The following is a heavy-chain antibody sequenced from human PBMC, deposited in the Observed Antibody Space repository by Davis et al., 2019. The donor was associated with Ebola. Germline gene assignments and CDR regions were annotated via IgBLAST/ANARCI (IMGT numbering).Heavy chain of an antibody. V-gene: IGHV1-69*13. Sequence: SVKVSCKASGGTFSSYAISWVRQAPGQGLEWMGGIIPIFGTANYAQKFQGRVTITADESTSTAYMELRSLRSDDTAVYYCARDFLGGRQQLAYWGQGTLVTVSS. CDR2: IIPIFGTA. CDR3: ARDFLGGRQQLAY. CDR1: GGTFSSYA. J-gene: IGHJ4*02. D-gene: IGHD6-13*01.